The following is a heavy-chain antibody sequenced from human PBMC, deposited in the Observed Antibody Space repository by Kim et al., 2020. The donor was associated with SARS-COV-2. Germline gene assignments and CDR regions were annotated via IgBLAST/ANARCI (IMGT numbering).Heavy chain of an antibody. CDR2: INHSGSV. J-gene: IGHJ6*02. CDR3: ARGRAGVVPAPVLGLGPYYEYFIMDV. CDR1: GESFSGYR. D-gene: IGHD2-2*02. V-gene: IGHV4-34*01. Sequence: SETLSLTCAVYGESFSGYRWTWIRQPPGKGLEWIGQINHSGSVNYNPSLKSRVTISTDTSKNQFSLKLTSVTAADTGSYYCARGRAGVVPAPVLGLGPYYEYFIMDVGGRGTTVTV.